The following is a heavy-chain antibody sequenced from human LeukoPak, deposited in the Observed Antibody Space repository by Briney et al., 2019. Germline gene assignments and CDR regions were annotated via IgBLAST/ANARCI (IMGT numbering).Heavy chain of an antibody. CDR3: AREGYYYDSSGYYPDY. V-gene: IGHV3-9*01. Sequence: PGGSLRLSCATSGFTFDDYAMHWVRQAPGKGLEWVSGISWNSGSIGYADSVKGRFTISRDNAKNSLYLQMNSLRAEDTAVYYCAREGYYYDSSGYYPDYWGQGTLVTVSS. J-gene: IGHJ4*02. D-gene: IGHD3-22*01. CDR2: ISWNSGSI. CDR1: GFTFDDYA.